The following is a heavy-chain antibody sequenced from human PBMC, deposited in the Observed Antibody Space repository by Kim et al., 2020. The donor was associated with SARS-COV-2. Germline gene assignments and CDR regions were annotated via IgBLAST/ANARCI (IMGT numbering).Heavy chain of an antibody. CDR1: GFTFSDYT. J-gene: IGHJ4*02. Sequence: GGSLRLSCAASGFTFSDYTMNWVRQAPGKGLEWVSYISAGRSSIYYADSVKGRFSVPRDNGKNALYLQMNSLRDEATALYYCAIGYDNSGCNFDYWGQGVLGSVSS. V-gene: IGHV3-48*02. CDR3: AIGYDNSGCNFDY. CDR2: ISAGRSSI. D-gene: IGHD3-22*01.